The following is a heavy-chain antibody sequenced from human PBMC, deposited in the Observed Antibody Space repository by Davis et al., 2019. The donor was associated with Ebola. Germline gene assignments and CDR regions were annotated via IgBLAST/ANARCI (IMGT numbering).Heavy chain of an antibody. CDR2: ISSSSSYI. J-gene: IGHJ3*02. D-gene: IGHD6-13*01. CDR1: GFTFSSYS. CDR3: AREVGLVAWYSSSWGTYDAFDI. V-gene: IGHV3-21*01. Sequence: PGGSLRLSCAASGFTFSSYSMNWVRQAPGKGLEWVSSISSSSSYIYYADSVKGRFTISRDNAKNSLYLQMNSLRAEDTAVYYCAREVGLVAWYSSSWGTYDAFDIWGQGTMVTVSS.